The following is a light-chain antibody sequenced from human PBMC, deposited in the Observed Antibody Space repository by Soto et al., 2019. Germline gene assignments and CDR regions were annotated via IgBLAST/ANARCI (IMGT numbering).Light chain of an antibody. J-gene: IGLJ2*01. Sequence: QSALTQPASVSGSPGQSITISCTGTSSDVGGYNYVSWYQQYPGKAPKLMIYDVSNRPSGVSNRFSGSKSGNTASLTISGLQAEVEADYYCSSYTSTSTLVVFGGGTKLTVL. CDR1: SSDVGGYNY. CDR3: SSYTSTSTLVV. V-gene: IGLV2-14*01. CDR2: DVS.